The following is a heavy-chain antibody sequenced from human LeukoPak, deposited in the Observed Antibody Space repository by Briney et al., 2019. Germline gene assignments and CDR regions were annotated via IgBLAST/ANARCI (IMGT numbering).Heavy chain of an antibody. CDR1: GFTFDDYA. CDR2: ISWNSGSI. V-gene: IGHV3-9*03. Sequence: GRSLRLSRAASGFTFDDYAMHWVRQAPGKGLEWVSGISWNSGSIGYADSVKGRFTISRDNAKNSLYLQMNSLRAEDMALYYCAKDKSRFLEWLSFDYWGQGTLVTVSS. CDR3: AKDKSRFLEWLSFDY. J-gene: IGHJ4*02. D-gene: IGHD3-3*01.